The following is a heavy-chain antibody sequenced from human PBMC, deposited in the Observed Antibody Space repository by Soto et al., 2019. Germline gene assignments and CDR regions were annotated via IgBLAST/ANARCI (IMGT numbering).Heavy chain of an antibody. CDR1: GFTFSSSW. D-gene: IGHD6-19*01. V-gene: IGHV3-74*01. Sequence: EVQLVESGGGLVQPGGSLRLSCAASGFTFSSSWMHWVRQGPGKGLVWVSRINSGATTTNYADSVKGRFTISRDNAKNTLYLQMGSLTDEDTAVYSCVRGPSGWFRYDSWCQGTLVTVSS. CDR3: VRGPSGWFRYDS. J-gene: IGHJ4*02. CDR2: INSGATTT.